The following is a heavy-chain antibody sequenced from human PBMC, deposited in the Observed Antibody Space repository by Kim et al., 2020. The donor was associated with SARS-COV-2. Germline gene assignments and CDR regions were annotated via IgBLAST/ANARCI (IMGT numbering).Heavy chain of an antibody. CDR1: GFTFSRRA. CDR2: VNNNNNP. V-gene: IGHV3-23*05. D-gene: IGHD6-19*01. Sequence: GGSLRLSCAASGFTFSRRAMSWVRQVPGKGLEWIASVNNNNNPYYADSVKGLFTISRDITKDTLYLQMNSLRAEDTALYYCAKDHPSSGWPTFDSWGQGT. J-gene: IGHJ4*02. CDR3: AKDHPSSGWPTFDS.